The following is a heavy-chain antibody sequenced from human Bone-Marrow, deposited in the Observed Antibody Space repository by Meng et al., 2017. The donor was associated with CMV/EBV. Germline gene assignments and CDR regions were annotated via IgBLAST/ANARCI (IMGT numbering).Heavy chain of an antibody. J-gene: IGHJ5*02. D-gene: IGHD3-10*01. CDR1: FSGYY. CDR2: INHSGST. V-gene: IGHV4-34*01. CDR3: ARGLNRLWFGELLRVNWFDP. Sequence: FSGYYWSWIRQLPGKGLQWIGEINHSGSTNYNPSLKSRVTISVDTSKNQFSLKLSSVTAADTAVYHCARGLNRLWFGELLRVNWFDPWGQGTLVTVSS.